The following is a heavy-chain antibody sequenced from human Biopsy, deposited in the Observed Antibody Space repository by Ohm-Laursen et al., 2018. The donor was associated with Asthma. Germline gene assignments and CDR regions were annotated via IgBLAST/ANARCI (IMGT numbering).Heavy chain of an antibody. CDR3: ARGDSSNWSHYYFDY. D-gene: IGHD3-22*01. CDR2: IYSGGTS. J-gene: IGHJ4*02. V-gene: IGHV3-53*01. Sequence: SLRLSCAASGFAVSRDYMFWLRQAPGKGLEWVSVIYSGGTSHTADSVRGRFTIYRDYSKNTLYLQMHSLRAEDTAVYYCARGDSSNWSHYYFDYWGQGTLVTVSS. CDR1: GFAVSRDY.